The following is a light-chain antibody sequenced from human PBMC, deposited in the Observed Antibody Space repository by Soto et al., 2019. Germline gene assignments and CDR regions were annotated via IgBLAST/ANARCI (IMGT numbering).Light chain of an antibody. CDR1: SSDVGGYDY. CDR2: EVT. V-gene: IGLV2-14*01. CDR3: SSYTSSSTYV. Sequence: QSALTQPASVSGSPGQSITISCTGTSSDVGGYDYVSWYQLHPGKAPKLMICEVTNRPSGVSYRFSGSKSGNTASLTISGLQAEEEADYYCSSYTSSSTYVFGTGTKVTVL. J-gene: IGLJ1*01.